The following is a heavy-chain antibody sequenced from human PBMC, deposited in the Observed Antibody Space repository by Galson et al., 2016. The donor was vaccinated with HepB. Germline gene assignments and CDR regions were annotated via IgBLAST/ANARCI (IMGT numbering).Heavy chain of an antibody. J-gene: IGHJ6*02. CDR3: ARYGGGSVYYYGMDV. Sequence: ETLSLTCTVSGGSVSSGTYYWSWIRQPPGKGLEYIRYIYYSGRTNYNPSLKSRVTISVDTSKNHFSLNLSSVTAADTAVYYCARYGGGSVYYYGMDVWGQGTTVTVSS. V-gene: IGHV4-61*01. CDR1: GGSVSSGTYY. CDR2: IYYSGRT. D-gene: IGHD3-10*01.